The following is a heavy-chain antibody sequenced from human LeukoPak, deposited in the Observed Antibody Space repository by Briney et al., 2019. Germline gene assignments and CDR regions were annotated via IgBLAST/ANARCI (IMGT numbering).Heavy chain of an antibody. CDR3: ANGEPDYDSSGPFDY. J-gene: IGHJ4*02. CDR2: ISHDGSNE. Sequence: GGSLRLSCEASGFTFSSYGMHWVRRAPGKGLEWMTVISHDGSNEYYVDSVKGRFTISRDNSKSTLYLQMNSLRVEDTAVYYCANGEPDYDSSGPFDYWGQGTLVTVSS. CDR1: GFTFSSYG. D-gene: IGHD3-22*01. V-gene: IGHV3-30*18.